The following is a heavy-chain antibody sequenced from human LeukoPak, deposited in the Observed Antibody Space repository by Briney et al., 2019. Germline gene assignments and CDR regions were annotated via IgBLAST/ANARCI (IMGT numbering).Heavy chain of an antibody. CDR1: GGSINSYY. J-gene: IGHJ3*02. Sequence: SETPSHTCTVSGGSINSYYWSWIRQFPGKGLESIGYISYSGSTNYNPSLKSRVTISVDTSKNQFSLKLSSVTAADTAVYYCARDPTSRSSAFDIWGQGTMVTVSS. CDR3: ARDPTSRSSAFDI. CDR2: ISYSGST. V-gene: IGHV4-59*01.